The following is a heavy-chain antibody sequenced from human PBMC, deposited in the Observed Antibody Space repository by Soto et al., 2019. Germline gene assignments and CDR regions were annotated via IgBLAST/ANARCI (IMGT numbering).Heavy chain of an antibody. CDR1: GGSISSYY. CDR3: ARVTMVRGPRHYYYYHMDV. Sequence: SETLSLTCTVSGGSISSYYWSWIRQPPGKGLEWIGYIYYSGSTNYNPSLKSRVTISVDTSKDQFSLKLSSVTAADTAVYYCARVTMVRGPRHYYYYHMDVWGKGTTVTVSS. CDR2: IYYSGST. V-gene: IGHV4-59*01. J-gene: IGHJ6*03. D-gene: IGHD3-10*01.